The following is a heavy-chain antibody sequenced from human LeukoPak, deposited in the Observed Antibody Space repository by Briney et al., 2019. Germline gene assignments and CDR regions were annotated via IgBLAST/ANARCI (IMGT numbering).Heavy chain of an antibody. CDR3: ARVVPAAGGYYYYYMDV. V-gene: IGHV4-39*01. Sequence: SETLSLTCTVSGNSISTGNYYWSWIRQPPGKGLEWIGSIYYSGSTYYNPSLKSRVTISVDTSKNQFSLKLSSVTAADTAVYYCARVVPAAGGYYYYYMDVWGKGTTVTVSS. CDR2: IYYSGST. CDR1: GNSISTGNYY. D-gene: IGHD2-2*01. J-gene: IGHJ6*03.